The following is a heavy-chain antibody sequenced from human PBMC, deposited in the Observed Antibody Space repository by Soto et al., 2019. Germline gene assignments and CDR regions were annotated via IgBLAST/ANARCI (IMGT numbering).Heavy chain of an antibody. Sequence: QLQLQESGPGLLKPSETLSLTCAVSGGSITSSGHYWGWIRQPPGKGLEWIGSLYYSGTTYYNPSLKSRVTISVDASKNQSALKPSSVTATDTAVYYCARHRIMIAFGGVIVTSPFDYWGQGTLVTASS. CDR3: ARHRIMIAFGGVIVTSPFDY. D-gene: IGHD3-16*02. V-gene: IGHV4-39*01. CDR2: LYYSGTT. J-gene: IGHJ4*02. CDR1: GGSITSSGHY.